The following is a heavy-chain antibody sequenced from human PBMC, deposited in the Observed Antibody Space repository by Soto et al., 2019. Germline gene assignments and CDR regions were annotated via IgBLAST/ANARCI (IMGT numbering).Heavy chain of an antibody. D-gene: IGHD3-16*02. V-gene: IGHV3-7*03. CDR2: IKQDESDK. CDR1: RFRFHDYW. Sequence: PGGSLRLPSAVSRFRFHDYWMSWVRQAPGKGLEWVANIKQDESDKYYVDSVKGRFTISRDNAKNALYLQMNSLRVEDTAVYYCAAYCYTMTCTHFHGYSWGQGTQVTVSS. J-gene: IGHJ5*02. CDR3: AAYCYTMTCTHFHGYS.